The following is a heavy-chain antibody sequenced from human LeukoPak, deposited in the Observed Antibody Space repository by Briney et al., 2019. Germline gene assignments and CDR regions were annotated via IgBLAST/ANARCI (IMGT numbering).Heavy chain of an antibody. J-gene: IGHJ4*02. CDR2: ISSSGSTI. V-gene: IGHV3-11*04. CDR1: GFTFSDYY. D-gene: IGHD2-2*01. CDR3: ASQTVVPAAIQY. Sequence: GGSLGLSCAASGFTFSDYYMSWIRQAPGKGLEWVSCISSSGSTIYYADSVKGRFTISRDNAKNSLYLQMNSLRAEDTAVYYCASQTVVPAAIQYWGQGTLVTVSS.